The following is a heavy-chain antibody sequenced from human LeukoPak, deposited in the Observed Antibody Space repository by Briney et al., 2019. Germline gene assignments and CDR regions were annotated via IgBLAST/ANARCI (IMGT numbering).Heavy chain of an antibody. V-gene: IGHV3-48*03. Sequence: GGSLRLSCAASGFTFSSYEMNWVRQAPGKGLEWVSYISSSGSTIYYADSVKGRFTISRDNAKNSLYLQMNSLRAEDTAVYYCARKYCTNGVCYGLDAFDIWDQGTMVTVSS. CDR1: GFTFSSYE. J-gene: IGHJ3*02. CDR3: ARKYCTNGVCYGLDAFDI. D-gene: IGHD2-8*01. CDR2: ISSSGSTI.